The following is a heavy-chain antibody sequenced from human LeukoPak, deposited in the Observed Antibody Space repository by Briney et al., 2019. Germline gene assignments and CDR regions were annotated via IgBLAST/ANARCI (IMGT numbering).Heavy chain of an antibody. Sequence: SETLSLTCTVSGGSITSSTYYWGWIRQSPGKGLEWIGSMYYSGSTYYNPSLKSRVTISGDTSKNQFSLKLSSVTAADTAVYYCARHQTGLLYYGSGSHTAAFNLWGQGTRVTVSS. D-gene: IGHD3-10*01. J-gene: IGHJ3*01. CDR1: GGSITSSTYY. V-gene: IGHV4-39*01. CDR2: MYYSGST. CDR3: ARHQTGLLYYGSGSHTAAFNL.